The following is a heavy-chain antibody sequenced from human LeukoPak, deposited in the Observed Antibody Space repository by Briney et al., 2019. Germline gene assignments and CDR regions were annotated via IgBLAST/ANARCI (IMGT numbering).Heavy chain of an antibody. D-gene: IGHD6-13*01. CDR2: MNPNSGNT. CDR1: GYTFTSYD. J-gene: IGHJ4*02. Sequence: VASVKVSCKASGYTFTSYDINWVRQATGQGLEWMGWMNPNSGNTGYAQKFQGRVTMTRNTSISTAYMELSSLRSEDTAVYYCARGRRGIAAAGTPLYWYYFDYWGQGTLVTVSS. CDR3: ARGRRGIAAAGTPLYWYYFDY. V-gene: IGHV1-8*01.